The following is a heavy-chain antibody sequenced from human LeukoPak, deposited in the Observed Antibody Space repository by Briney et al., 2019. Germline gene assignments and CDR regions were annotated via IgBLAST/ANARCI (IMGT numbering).Heavy chain of an antibody. CDR3: AGRGTGTTLAFDY. J-gene: IGHJ4*02. V-gene: IGHV5-51*01. CDR2: IYPADSDT. CDR1: GYTFTTYW. Sequence: GESLKISCKVSGYTFTTYWIGWVRQLPGKGLEWMGIIYPADSDTRYSPSFQGQVTISVDKSISTAYLQWSSLKASDTAIYYCAGRGTGTTLAFDYWGQGTLVTVSS. D-gene: IGHD1-1*01.